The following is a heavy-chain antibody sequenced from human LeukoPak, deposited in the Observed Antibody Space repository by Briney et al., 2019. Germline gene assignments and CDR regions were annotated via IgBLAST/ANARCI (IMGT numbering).Heavy chain of an antibody. CDR2: INWNGGST. CDR1: GFTFDDYG. V-gene: IGHV3-20*01. D-gene: IGHD6-6*01. J-gene: IGHJ4*02. CDR3: ARNLYSSSFDY. Sequence: PGGSLRLSCAASGFTFDDYGMSWVRQAPGEGLEWVSGINWNGGSTGYADSVKGRFTISRDNAKNSLYLQMNSPRAEDTALYHCARNLYSSSFDYWGQGTLVTVSS.